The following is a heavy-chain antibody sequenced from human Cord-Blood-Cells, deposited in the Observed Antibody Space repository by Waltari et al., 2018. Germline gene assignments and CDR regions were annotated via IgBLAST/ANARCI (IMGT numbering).Heavy chain of an antibody. J-gene: IGHJ6*02. CDR2: IYYSGGT. CDR3: ARAGSGSYYYYGMDV. V-gene: IGHV4-59*01. CDR1: GGSLSSYY. Sequence: QVQLQVSGPGLVKPSEHLSLTCPDPGGSLSSYYWSWIRQPPGKGLEWIGYIYYSGGTNYNPSLKSRVTISVDTSKNQFSLKLSSVTAADTAVYYCARAGSGSYYYYGMDVWGQGTTVTVSS. D-gene: IGHD3-10*01.